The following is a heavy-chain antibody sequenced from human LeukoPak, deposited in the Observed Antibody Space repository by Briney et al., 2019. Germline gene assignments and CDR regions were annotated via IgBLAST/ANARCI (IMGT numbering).Heavy chain of an antibody. CDR1: GFTFSSYA. J-gene: IGHJ3*02. CDR3: AKDPSAMFLPDAFYI. V-gene: IGHV3-23*01. Sequence: SGGSVRLSCAAPGFTFSSYAMSWVRQAPGKGLEWVSAISGSGGSTYYADSVKGRFTISRDNSKNTLYLQMNSLRAEDTAVYYCAKDPSAMFLPDAFYIWGQGTMVTVSS. CDR2: ISGSGGST. D-gene: IGHD3-10*02.